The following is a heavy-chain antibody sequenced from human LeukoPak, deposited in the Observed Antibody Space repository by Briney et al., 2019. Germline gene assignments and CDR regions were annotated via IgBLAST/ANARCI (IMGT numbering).Heavy chain of an antibody. CDR1: GGSIRSYY. J-gene: IGHJ3*02. D-gene: IGHD3-10*01. V-gene: IGHV4-59*01. CDR3: SFNLGSGSYAFDI. CDR2: VSYSGST. Sequence: ETLSLTCTVSGGSIRSYYWSWVRQPPGKGLEWIGYVSYSGSTDHNPSLKSRVIISIDTSKNQFSLRLSSVTAADTAVYYCSFNLGSGSYAFDIWGQGTMVTVSS.